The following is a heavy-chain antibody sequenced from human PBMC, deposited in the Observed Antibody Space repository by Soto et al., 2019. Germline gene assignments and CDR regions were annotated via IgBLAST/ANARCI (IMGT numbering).Heavy chain of an antibody. CDR3: ARHSGPGEPDY. CDR2: IYYSGST. J-gene: IGHJ4*02. CDR1: GGSISSYY. Sequence: QVQLQESGPGLVKPSETLSLTCTVSGGSISSYYWSWIRRPPGKGLEWIGYIYYSGSTNYNPSLKSRVTISVDTSKNQFSLKLSSVTAADTAVYYCARHSGPGEPDYWGQGTLVTVSS. V-gene: IGHV4-59*01. D-gene: IGHD3-16*01.